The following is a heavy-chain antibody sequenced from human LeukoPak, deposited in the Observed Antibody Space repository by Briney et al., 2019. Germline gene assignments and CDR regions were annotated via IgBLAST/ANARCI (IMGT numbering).Heavy chain of an antibody. CDR3: ARESSGREGYFDY. CDR1: GFTFSSYG. D-gene: IGHD6-19*01. CDR2: IWYDGSNK. J-gene: IGHJ4*02. V-gene: IGHV3-33*01. Sequence: GGSLRLSCAASGFTFSSYGMHWVRQAPGKGLEWVAVIWYDGSNKYYADSVKGRFTISRDNSKNTPYLQMNSLRAEDTAVYYCARESSGREGYFDYWGQGTLVTVSS.